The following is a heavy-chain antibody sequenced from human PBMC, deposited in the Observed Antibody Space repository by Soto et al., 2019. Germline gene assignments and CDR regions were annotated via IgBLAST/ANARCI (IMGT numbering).Heavy chain of an antibody. V-gene: IGHV3-7*04. Sequence: EVQLVESGGGLVQPGGSLRLSCAASGFTFSSYWMSWVRQAPGKGLEWVANIKEDGSEKYYVDSVKGRFTISRDNAKNSLYLQMNSLRAEDTAVYYCARESMYQNYYYYGMDVWGQGTTVTVSS. CDR2: IKEDGSEK. D-gene: IGHD2-2*01. CDR1: GFTFSSYW. CDR3: ARESMYQNYYYYGMDV. J-gene: IGHJ6*02.